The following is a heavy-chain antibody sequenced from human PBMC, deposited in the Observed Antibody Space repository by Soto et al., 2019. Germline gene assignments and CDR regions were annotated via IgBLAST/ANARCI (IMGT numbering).Heavy chain of an antibody. CDR3: ARGPPITMIVFDY. J-gene: IGHJ4*02. Sequence: GGSLRLSCAASGFTFSSYSMNWVRQAPGKGLEWVSSISSSSSYIYYADSVKGRFTISRDNAKNSLYLQMNSLRAEDTAVYYCARGPPITMIVFDYWGQGTLVTVSS. CDR2: ISSSSSYI. CDR1: GFTFSSYS. D-gene: IGHD3-22*01. V-gene: IGHV3-21*01.